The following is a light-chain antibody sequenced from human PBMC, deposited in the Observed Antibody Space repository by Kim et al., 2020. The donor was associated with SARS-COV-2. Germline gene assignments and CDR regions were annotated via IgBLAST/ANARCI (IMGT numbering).Light chain of an antibody. CDR1: KLGDKY. CDR3: QAWDSSTAV. Sequence: VAPGQTDSITCTGDKLGDKYACWYQQKPGQSPVLVIYQDSKRPSGIPERFSGSNSGNTATLTISGTQAMDEADYYCQAWDSSTAVFGGGTKLTVL. J-gene: IGLJ2*01. CDR2: QDS. V-gene: IGLV3-1*01.